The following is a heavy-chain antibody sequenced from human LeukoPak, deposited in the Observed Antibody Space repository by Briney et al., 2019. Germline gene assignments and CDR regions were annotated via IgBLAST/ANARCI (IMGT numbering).Heavy chain of an antibody. CDR1: GFTFSSYG. D-gene: IGHD6-13*01. CDR3: ARDRRSTSKQQRHHYGMDV. J-gene: IGHJ6*04. V-gene: IGHV3-33*01. CDR2: IWYDGSNK. Sequence: PGGSLRLSCAASGFTFSSYGMHWVRQAPGKGLEWVAVIWYDGSNKYYADSVKGRSTISRDNSKNTLYLQMNSLRAEDTAVYYCARDRRSTSKQQRHHYGMDVWGKGTTVTVSS.